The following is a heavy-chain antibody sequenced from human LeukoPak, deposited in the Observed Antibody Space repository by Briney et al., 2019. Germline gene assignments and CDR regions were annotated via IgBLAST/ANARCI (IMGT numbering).Heavy chain of an antibody. CDR3: VRAAAVSGHFDY. Sequence: SGTLSLTCVVSGGSISGSDWWSWVRQPPGKGLEWIGEIYHGGSTNYNPSLKSRVTISVDKSKNQFSLKLSSVTAADTAVYYCVRAAAVSGHFDYWGQGTLVTVSS. CDR1: GGSISGSDW. CDR2: IYHGGST. D-gene: IGHD6-19*01. J-gene: IGHJ4*02. V-gene: IGHV4-4*02.